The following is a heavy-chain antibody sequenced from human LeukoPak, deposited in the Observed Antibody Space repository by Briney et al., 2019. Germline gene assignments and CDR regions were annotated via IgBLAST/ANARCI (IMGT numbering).Heavy chain of an antibody. CDR2: ISSSSSYI. Sequence: PGGSLRLSCAASGFTFSSYTMNWVRQPPGKGLEWVSSISSSSSYIYYADSVKGRFTISRDNAKNILYLQMNSLRAEDTAVYHCARDPAPQGWFDSWGQGTLVTVSS. V-gene: IGHV3-21*01. CDR3: ARDPAPQGWFDS. J-gene: IGHJ5*01. CDR1: GFTFSSYT.